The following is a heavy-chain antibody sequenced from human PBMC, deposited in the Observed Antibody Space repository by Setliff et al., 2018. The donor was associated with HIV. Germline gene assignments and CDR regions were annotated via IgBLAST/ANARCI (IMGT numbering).Heavy chain of an antibody. CDR1: GGSITSDRHY. D-gene: IGHD3-10*01. V-gene: IGHV4-61*02. CDR2: VYASAYS. CDR3: ARDWVTRSNYYGSGSPWYFDF. Sequence: KTSETLSLTCTVSGGSITSDRHYWNWIRQPAGKGLEWIGRVYASAYSNYNPSLKSRVTMSVDTSQNQFSLKLRSVNAADTAVYYCARDWVTRSNYYGSGSPWYFDFWGRGILVTVSS. J-gene: IGHJ2*01.